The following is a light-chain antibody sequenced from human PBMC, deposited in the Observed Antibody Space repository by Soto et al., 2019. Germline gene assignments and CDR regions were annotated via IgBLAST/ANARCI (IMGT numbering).Light chain of an antibody. CDR2: DAS. J-gene: IGKJ5*01. CDR3: QQYYSTPIT. Sequence: EIVMTQSPATLSVSPGDRATLSCRASQSVDNDLAWYQQKPGQPPRLLIYDASTRATGIPARFSGSQSGTEFTLTIIILQAEDVAVYYCQQYYSTPITFGQGTRLEIK. CDR1: QSVDND. V-gene: IGKV3D-15*01.